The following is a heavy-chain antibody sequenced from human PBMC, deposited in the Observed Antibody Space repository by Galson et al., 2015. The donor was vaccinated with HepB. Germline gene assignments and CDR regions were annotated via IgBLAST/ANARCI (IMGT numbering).Heavy chain of an antibody. CDR3: ARSKWIEAAECSH. D-gene: IGHD6-13*01. Sequence: ALRLACAAAGVTCSGYSMNWVRQAPGKGLEWISYMDSSGSTISYPDSVKGRFTVSRDNAKTLLYLQMNSLRDEDTAVYYCARSKWIEAAECSHWGQGTLVTVSS. V-gene: IGHV3-48*02. J-gene: IGHJ4*02. CDR1: GVTCSGYS. CDR2: MDSSGSTI.